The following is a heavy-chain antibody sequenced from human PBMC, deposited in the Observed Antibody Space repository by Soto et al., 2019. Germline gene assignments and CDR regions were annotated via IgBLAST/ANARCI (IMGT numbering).Heavy chain of an antibody. CDR1: GYTFTSYD. J-gene: IGHJ3*02. V-gene: IGHV1-8*01. D-gene: IGHD3-9*01. CDR3: ASNYDILTGDAFDI. CDR2: MNPNSGNT. Sequence: GASVKVSCKASGYTFTSYDINWVRQATGQGLEWMGWMNPNSGNTGYAQKFQGRVTMTRNTSISTAYMELSSLRSEDTAVYYCASNYDILTGDAFDIWGQGTMVTVSS.